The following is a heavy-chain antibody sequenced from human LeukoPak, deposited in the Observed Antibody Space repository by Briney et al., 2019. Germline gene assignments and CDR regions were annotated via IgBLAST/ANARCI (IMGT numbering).Heavy chain of an antibody. J-gene: IGHJ4*02. CDR1: VFTFSYYA. D-gene: IGHD3-9*01. V-gene: IGHV3-23*01. Sequence: PVRSLRLSCAASVFTFSYYAMSWVRQAPRKGLEWVSAISGSVGLTSYTDSVKVRLTISREHSKNTLYLRMSRLRAEDTPFITFAKDLILTGYYWNFDYWGRGTLVTVCS. CDR2: ISGSVGLT. CDR3: AKDLILTGYYWNFDY.